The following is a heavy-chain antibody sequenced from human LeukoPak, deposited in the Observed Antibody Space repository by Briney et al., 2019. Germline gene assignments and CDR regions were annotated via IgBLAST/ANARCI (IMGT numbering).Heavy chain of an antibody. J-gene: IGHJ3*02. CDR3: ARACAGDFFSHDAFDI. V-gene: IGHV3-20*04. D-gene: IGHD2-21*02. CDR2: INWNGGRT. Sequence: GGSLRLSCAASGFPFDDYGMSWVRQAPGKGLEWVAGINWNGGRTVYADSVKGRFTISRENAKNSLYLQMNSLRAEDTAVYYCARACAGDFFSHDAFDIWGQGTLVTVSS. CDR1: GFPFDDYG.